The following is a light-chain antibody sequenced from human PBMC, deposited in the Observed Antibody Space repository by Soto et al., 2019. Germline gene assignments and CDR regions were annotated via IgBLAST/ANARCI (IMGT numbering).Light chain of an antibody. CDR2: AAS. J-gene: IGKJ2*01. Sequence: DIQLTQSPSFLSASVGDRVTITCRASQGISSYLAWYQQKPGKAPKLLIYAASTLQSGVPSRFSGSGSGTEFTLTISSLQPEDFATYYCQQRGNTFGQGTKLEIK. V-gene: IGKV1-9*01. CDR3: QQRGNT. CDR1: QGISSY.